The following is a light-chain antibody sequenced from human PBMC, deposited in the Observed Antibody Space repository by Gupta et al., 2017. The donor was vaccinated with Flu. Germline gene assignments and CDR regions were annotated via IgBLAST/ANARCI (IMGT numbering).Light chain of an antibody. V-gene: IGLV3-25*02. Sequence: SYVLTQPPSVSVSPGPTSSITCSGDTLPSQYAYWYQQKPGRAPVLVILKDNERSSGIPERFSGSSSGTKVTMTISEVQSEDEAVYYCQSADRSAIWLFGGGTKLTVL. CDR3: QSADRSAIWL. CDR2: KDN. CDR1: TLPSQY. J-gene: IGLJ3*02.